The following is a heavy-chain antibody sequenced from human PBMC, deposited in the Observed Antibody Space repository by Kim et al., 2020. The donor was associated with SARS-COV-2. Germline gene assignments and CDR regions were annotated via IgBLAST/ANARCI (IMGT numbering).Heavy chain of an antibody. J-gene: IGHJ5*02. Sequence: GGSLRLSCAAYGFTFSSYGMHWVRQAPGKGLEWVAVIWYDGSNKYYADPVKGRFTISRDNSKKTLYLQMNSLRAEDTAVYYCARDRGDQYPGVVISNWFDPWGQGTLFTVSS. CDR1: GFTFSSYG. CDR2: IWYDGSNK. D-gene: IGHD3-3*01. V-gene: IGHV3-33*01. CDR3: ARDRGDQYPGVVISNWFDP.